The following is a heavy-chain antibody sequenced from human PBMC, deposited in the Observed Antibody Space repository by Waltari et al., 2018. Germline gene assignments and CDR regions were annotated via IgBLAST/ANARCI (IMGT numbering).Heavy chain of an antibody. Sequence: QLQLQESGPGLVKPSETLSLTCTVSGGSISSSSYYWGWIRQPPGKGLEWIGSIYYSGSTYYNPSLKSRVTISVDTSTSTVYMELSSLRSEDTAVYYCARDSAGTTLDYWGQGTLVTVSS. D-gene: IGHD1-1*01. CDR1: GGSISSSSYY. CDR2: IYYSGST. J-gene: IGHJ4*02. CDR3: ARDSAGTTLDY. V-gene: IGHV4-39*07.